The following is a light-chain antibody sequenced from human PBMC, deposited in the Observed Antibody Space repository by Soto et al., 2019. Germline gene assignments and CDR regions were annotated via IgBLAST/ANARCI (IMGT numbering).Light chain of an antibody. J-gene: IGKJ1*01. CDR3: QQSYSTHTWT. Sequence: DIQMTQSPSSLSASIGDRVTITRRASHSISTYLNWYQNKVGQAPKLLIYGASTLQNGVPSRFTGSGSGTNFILTIADLQPEDFGTYYCQQSYSTHTWTFGQGTKVEIK. CDR1: HSISTY. V-gene: IGKV1-39*01. CDR2: GAS.